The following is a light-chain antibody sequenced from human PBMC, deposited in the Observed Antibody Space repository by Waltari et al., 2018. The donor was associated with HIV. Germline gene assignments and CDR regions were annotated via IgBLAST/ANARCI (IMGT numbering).Light chain of an antibody. CDR3: QQYFNAPIT. J-gene: IGKJ4*01. CDR2: WAS. CDR1: RSLLYNSNNKNY. V-gene: IGKV4-1*01. Sequence: DIVMTQSPDSLALSLGERATINRKSSRSLLYNSNNKNYLAWYQQKPGQPPQLLIYWASTREFGVPDRFSGSGSGTNFTLTISSLQTEDVAVYYCQQYFNAPITFGGGTRVEI.